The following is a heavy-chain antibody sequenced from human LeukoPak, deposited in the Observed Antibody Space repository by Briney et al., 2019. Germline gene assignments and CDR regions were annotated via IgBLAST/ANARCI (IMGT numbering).Heavy chain of an antibody. CDR3: AKDKGDSSGYYYERGAFGY. Sequence: GGSPRLSCAASGFTFSSYAMSWVRQAAGKGLEWFSAISSAGGSTYYADSVKGRFTISRDNSKNTLYLQMNSRRAEDTAVYYCAKDKGDSSGYYYERGAFGYWGQGTLVTVSS. CDR1: GFTFSSYA. J-gene: IGHJ4*02. D-gene: IGHD3-22*01. V-gene: IGHV3-23*01. CDR2: ISSAGGST.